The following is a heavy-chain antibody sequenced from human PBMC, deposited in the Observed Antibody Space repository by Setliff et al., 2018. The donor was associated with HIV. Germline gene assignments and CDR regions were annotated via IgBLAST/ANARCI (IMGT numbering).Heavy chain of an antibody. CDR3: ARGVWQRTYGDQSALYYYYGMDV. D-gene: IGHD4-17*01. Sequence: PSETLSLTCTVSGDSISSGSYYWSWFRQPAGKELEWIGLIYISGSTIYNPSLKSRVTITVDTSKNQFSLKLSSVTAADTAVYYCARGVWQRTYGDQSALYYYYGMDVWGQGTTVTVSS. V-gene: IGHV4-61*02. CDR2: IYISGST. J-gene: IGHJ6*02. CDR1: GDSISSGSYY.